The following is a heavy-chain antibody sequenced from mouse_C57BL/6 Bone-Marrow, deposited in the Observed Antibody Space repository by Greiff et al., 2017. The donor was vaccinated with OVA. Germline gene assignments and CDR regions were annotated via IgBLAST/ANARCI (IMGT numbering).Heavy chain of an antibody. CDR2: IWWDDDK. CDR3: ARIYSNYVYYAMDY. D-gene: IGHD2-5*01. V-gene: IGHV8-8*01. CDR1: GFSLSTFGMG. Sequence: QVTLKECGPGILQPSQTLSLTCSFSGFSLSTFGMGVGWIRQPSGKGLEWLAHIWWDDDKYYNPALKSRLTISKDTSKNQVFLKIANVDTADTATYYCARIYSNYVYYAMDYWGQGTSVTVSS. J-gene: IGHJ4*01.